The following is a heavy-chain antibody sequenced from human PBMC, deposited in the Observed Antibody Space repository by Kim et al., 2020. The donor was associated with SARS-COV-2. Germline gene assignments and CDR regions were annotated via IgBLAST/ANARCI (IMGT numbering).Heavy chain of an antibody. CDR1: GITLSSYA. J-gene: IGHJ1*01. Sequence: GGSLRLSCVASGITLSSYAMSWVRQAPGKGLEWVSRVGVGGDGIVYADSVKGRFIISTDNSQNTVYLQMKSLRADDTAVYFCAKAPARGSTFEHWGQGTLVSVSS. D-gene: IGHD1-26*01. V-gene: IGHV3-23*01. CDR3: AKAPARGSTFEH. CDR2: VGVGGDGI.